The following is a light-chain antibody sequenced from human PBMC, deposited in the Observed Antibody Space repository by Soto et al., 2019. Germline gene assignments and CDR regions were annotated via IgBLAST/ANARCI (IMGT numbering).Light chain of an antibody. CDR1: QTISSW. CDR3: QHYNSYSEA. V-gene: IGKV1-5*03. Sequence: DIQMTHSPSTLSGSVGGRFTITCRASQTISSWLAWYQQKPGKAPKLLIYKASTLKSGVPSRFRGSGSGTELTLTISSLKPDDFATYYCQHYNSYSEAFGQGTKVDIK. CDR2: KAS. J-gene: IGKJ1*01.